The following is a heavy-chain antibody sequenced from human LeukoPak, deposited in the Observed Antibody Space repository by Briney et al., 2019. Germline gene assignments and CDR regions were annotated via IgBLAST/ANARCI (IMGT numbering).Heavy chain of an antibody. CDR1: GGPISSGSYY. D-gene: IGHD2-2*01. Sequence: SETLSLTCTVSGGPISSGSYYWSWIRQPAGKGLEWIGRIYTSGSTNYNPSLKSRVTISVDTSKNQFSLKLSSVTAADTAVYYCARGDIVVPAAIDYWGQGTLVTVSS. J-gene: IGHJ4*02. CDR3: ARGDIVVPAAIDY. CDR2: IYTSGST. V-gene: IGHV4-61*02.